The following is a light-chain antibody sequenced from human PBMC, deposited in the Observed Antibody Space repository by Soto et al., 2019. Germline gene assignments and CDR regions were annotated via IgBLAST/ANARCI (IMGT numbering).Light chain of an antibody. CDR2: AAS. CDR1: QGISSY. V-gene: IGKV1-9*01. Sequence: DIQLTQSPSFLSASVGDRVTITCRASQGISSYLAWYQQKPGKAPKLLICAASTLQSGVPSRFSGSGSGTDFTLTITSLQPEDFETYYYQQFNNYPLDFGGGTKVEI. J-gene: IGKJ4*01. CDR3: QQFNNYPLD.